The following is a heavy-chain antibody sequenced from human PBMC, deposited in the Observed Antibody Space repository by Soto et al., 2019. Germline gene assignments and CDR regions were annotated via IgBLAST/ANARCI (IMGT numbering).Heavy chain of an antibody. CDR1: GFTFDTNG. V-gene: IGHV3-23*01. CDR3: AKARRDFAWLSELDYFHY. D-gene: IGHD3-9*01. CDR2: ISAGGTTT. J-gene: IGHJ4*02. Sequence: GGSLRLSCAASGFTFDTNGMTWVRQVPGKGLEWVSAISAGGTTTYYADPVKGRFTISRDNSRNMLYLQMSSLRAEDTAVYYCAKARRDFAWLSELDYFHYWGQGTPVTVSS.